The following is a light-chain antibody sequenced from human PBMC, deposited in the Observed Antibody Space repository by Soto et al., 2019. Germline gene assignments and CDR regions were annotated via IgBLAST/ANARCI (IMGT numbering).Light chain of an antibody. CDR3: QQRSNWPPPIT. Sequence: EIVVTQSPATLSLSPAERATLSCRASQSVSSYLAWYQQKPGQAPRLLIYDASNRATGIPARFSGSGSGTDFTLTISSLEPEDFAVYYCQQRSNWPPPITFGQGTRLEIK. J-gene: IGKJ5*01. CDR1: QSVSSY. CDR2: DAS. V-gene: IGKV3-11*01.